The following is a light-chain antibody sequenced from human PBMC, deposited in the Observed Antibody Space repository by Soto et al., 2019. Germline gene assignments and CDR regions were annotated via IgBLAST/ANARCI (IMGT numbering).Light chain of an antibody. Sequence: DIQLTQSPSFLSASVGDRVTITCRASQGISGNLAWYQQKPAIAPRLLIYAASTLQSGVPSRFSGSGSGTEFTLTISSLQTEDFATYYCEQHNGYPLTFGGGTKVEIK. J-gene: IGKJ4*01. CDR3: EQHNGYPLT. CDR2: AAS. CDR1: QGISGN. V-gene: IGKV1-9*01.